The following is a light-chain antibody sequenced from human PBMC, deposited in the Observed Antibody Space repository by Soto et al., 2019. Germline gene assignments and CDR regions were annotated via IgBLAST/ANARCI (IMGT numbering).Light chain of an antibody. J-gene: IGKJ2*01. Sequence: EIVLTQSPGTLSLSPGERATLSCRASQSVSSSYLAWYQQKPGQAPRLLIFGASARPTGIPARISGSGSGTDFTLTISCLQSEDFATYFCQQYYSYPQTFGQGTKVDIK. CDR1: QSVSSSY. V-gene: IGKV3-20*01. CDR3: QQYYSYPQT. CDR2: GAS.